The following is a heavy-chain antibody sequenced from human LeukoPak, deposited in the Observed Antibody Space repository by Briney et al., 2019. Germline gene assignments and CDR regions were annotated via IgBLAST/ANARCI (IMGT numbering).Heavy chain of an antibody. D-gene: IGHD3-3*01. J-gene: IGHJ4*02. Sequence: GASVKVSCKASGYTFTSYGISWVRQAPGQGLEWMGWISAYNGNTNYAQKLQDRVTMTTDTSTSTAYMELRSLRADDTAVYYCARDPSYDFWSGYPSPPFDYWGQGTLVTVSS. CDR3: ARDPSYDFWSGYPSPPFDY. V-gene: IGHV1-18*01. CDR1: GYTFTSYG. CDR2: ISAYNGNT.